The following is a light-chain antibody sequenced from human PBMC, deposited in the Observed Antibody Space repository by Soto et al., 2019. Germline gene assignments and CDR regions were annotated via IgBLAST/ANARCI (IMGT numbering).Light chain of an antibody. CDR3: QQYETYWT. Sequence: DSELISVLAVLFASVGDRVTITCRASQSISSWLAWYQQKPGKAPNLLIYDASNLDSGVPSRFSGSGSGTEFTLTISSLQPDDFATYYCQQYETYWTFGQGTKV. V-gene: IGKV1-5*01. CDR1: QSISSW. J-gene: IGKJ1*01. CDR2: DAS.